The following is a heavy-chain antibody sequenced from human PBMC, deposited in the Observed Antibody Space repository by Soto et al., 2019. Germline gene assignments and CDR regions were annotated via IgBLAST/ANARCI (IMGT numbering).Heavy chain of an antibody. CDR3: AKSDQHCRGVRCYIHIDS. J-gene: IGHJ4*02. CDR2: ISGSGGST. CDR1: GFTFSSYA. V-gene: IGHV3-23*01. D-gene: IGHD2-15*01. Sequence: EVQLLESGGGLVQPGGSLRLSCAASGFTFSSYAMSWVRQAPGKGLEWVSAISGSGGSTYYADSVKGRFTISRDNSKNTLYLHVNSLSAEDTAVYYCAKSDQHCRGVRCYIHIDSWGQGTLVTVSS.